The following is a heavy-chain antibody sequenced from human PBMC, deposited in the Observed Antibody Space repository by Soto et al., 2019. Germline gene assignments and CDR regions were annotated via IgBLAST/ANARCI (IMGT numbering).Heavy chain of an antibody. CDR3: ASSSWYNKYFQH. D-gene: IGHD6-13*01. V-gene: IGHV1-3*01. CDR1: GYTFTSYA. Sequence: ASVKVSCKASGYTFTSYAMHWVRQAPGQRPEWMGWINAGNGNTKYSQKFQGRVTITRDTSASTAYMELSSLRSEDTAVYYCASSSWYNKYFQHWGQGTLVTVSS. J-gene: IGHJ1*01. CDR2: INAGNGNT.